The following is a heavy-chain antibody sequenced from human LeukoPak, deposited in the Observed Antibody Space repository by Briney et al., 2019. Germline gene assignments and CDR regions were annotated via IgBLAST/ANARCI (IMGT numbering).Heavy chain of an antibody. V-gene: IGHV4-4*07. CDR2: VHTTGST. J-gene: IGHJ4*02. Sequence: SETLSLTCTVSGGSISSSYWSWIRQPAGKRLEWIGRVHTTGSTNYNPSFNSRVTMSIDTSKTQFSLKLTSVTAADTAVYYCARDPNCALGGQGMLVTVSS. CDR3: ARDPNCAL. CDR1: GGSISSSY. D-gene: IGHD1-1*01.